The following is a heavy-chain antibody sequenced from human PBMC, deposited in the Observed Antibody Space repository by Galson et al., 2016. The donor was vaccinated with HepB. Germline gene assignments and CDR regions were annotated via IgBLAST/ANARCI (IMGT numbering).Heavy chain of an antibody. J-gene: IGHJ4*02. D-gene: IGHD3-22*01. CDR3: ARDHRASYDSYGPGGY. V-gene: IGHV3-33*01. CDR2: IWYDGSNK. CDR1: FSSYG. Sequence: FSSYGMHWVRQAPGKGLEWVAVIWYDGSNKYYADSVKGRFTISRDNSKNTLYLQMNSLRAEDTAVYYCARDHRASYDSYGPGGYWGQGTLVTVSS.